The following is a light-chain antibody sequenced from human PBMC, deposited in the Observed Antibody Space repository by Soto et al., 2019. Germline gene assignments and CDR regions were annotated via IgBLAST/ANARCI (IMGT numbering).Light chain of an antibody. V-gene: IGKV1-5*03. CDR1: QSISSY. CDR3: QQYNSYPLT. CDR2: KAS. Sequence: IEMTQSPATLSASVGDRVTITCRASQSISSYLAWYQQKPGQAPKLLIYKASSLATGVPSRFSGSGSGTEFTLTISSLKPDDFAIYYCQQYNSYPLTFGQGTKVEIK. J-gene: IGKJ1*01.